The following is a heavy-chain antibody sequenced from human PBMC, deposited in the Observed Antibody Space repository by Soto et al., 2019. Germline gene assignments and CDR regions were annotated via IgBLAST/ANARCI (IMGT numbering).Heavy chain of an antibody. CDR3: AKFYGGNSAHTYTIDP. V-gene: IGHV3-23*01. CDR2: ISGSGGST. J-gene: IGHJ5*02. D-gene: IGHD2-21*02. Sequence: EVQLLESGGGLVQPGGSLSLSCAASGFTFSSYAMSWVRQAPGKGLEWVSTISGSGGSTHYADSVKGRFTISRDNSKNTLYLQMNSLRAEDTAVYYCAKFYGGNSAHTYTIDPWGQGTLVTVSS. CDR1: GFTFSSYA.